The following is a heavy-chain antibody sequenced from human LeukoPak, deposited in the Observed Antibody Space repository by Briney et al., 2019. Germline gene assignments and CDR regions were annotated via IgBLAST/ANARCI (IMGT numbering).Heavy chain of an antibody. D-gene: IGHD3-22*01. Sequence: GGSLRLSCAASGFTFSSYAMSWVRQAPGKGLEWVSGISGSGDNTYYADSVKGRFTISRDNSKNTLYVQVNSLGTEDTAAYYCAKGSYYDSSGSFYFDYWGQGALVTISS. CDR3: AKGSYYDSSGSFYFDY. CDR1: GFTFSSYA. V-gene: IGHV3-23*01. J-gene: IGHJ4*02. CDR2: ISGSGDNT.